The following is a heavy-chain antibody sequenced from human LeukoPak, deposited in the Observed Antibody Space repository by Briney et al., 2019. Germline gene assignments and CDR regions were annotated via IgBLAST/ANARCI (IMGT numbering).Heavy chain of an antibody. D-gene: IGHD6-13*01. CDR3: ATDPSSKQQLGFDY. J-gene: IGHJ4*02. V-gene: IGHV3-74*01. CDR1: GFTFSSYW. Sequence: GGSLRLSCAASGFTFSSYWMHWVRQAPGKGLVWVSRINTDGSSTSYSDSVKGRFTISRDNAKKTLYLQMNSLRAEDTAVYYCATDPSSKQQLGFDYWGQGTLVTVSS. CDR2: INTDGSST.